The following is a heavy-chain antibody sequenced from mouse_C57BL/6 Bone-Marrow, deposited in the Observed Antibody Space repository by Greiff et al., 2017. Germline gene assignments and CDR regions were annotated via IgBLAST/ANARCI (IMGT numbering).Heavy chain of an antibody. Sequence: VKLMESGPELVKPGASVKISCKASGYAFSSSWMNWVKQRPGKGLEWIGRIYPGDGDTNYNGKFKGKATLTADKSSSTAYMQLSSLTSGDSAVYVCAIEEKWLRRSWFAYWGQGTLVTVSA. CDR2: IYPGDGDT. CDR3: AIEEKWLRRSWFAY. CDR1: GYAFSSSW. D-gene: IGHD2-2*01. V-gene: IGHV1-82*01. J-gene: IGHJ3*01.